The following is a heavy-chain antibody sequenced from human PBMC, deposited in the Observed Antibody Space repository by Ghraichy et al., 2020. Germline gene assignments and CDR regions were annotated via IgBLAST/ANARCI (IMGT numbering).Heavy chain of an antibody. J-gene: IGHJ6*02. D-gene: IGHD3-3*01. CDR3: ARAHGYDYWATRYYHYYGMDV. CDR2: LWYDGTDQ. CDR1: GFPLSNYV. Sequence: GESLNISCEASGFPLSNYVMHWVRQAPGKGLEWVAVLWYDGTDQYYAESVKGRFTVSKDNLKNMLTLQMNSLRVEDTAVYYCARAHGYDYWATRYYHYYGMDVWGQGTTVTVSS. V-gene: IGHV3-33*01.